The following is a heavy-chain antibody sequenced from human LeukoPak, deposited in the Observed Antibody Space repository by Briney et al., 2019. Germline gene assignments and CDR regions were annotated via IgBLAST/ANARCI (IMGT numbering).Heavy chain of an antibody. D-gene: IGHD6-13*01. CDR1: GFTFSSYS. J-gene: IGHJ4*02. Sequence: GGSLRLSCAASGFTFSSYSMNWVRQAPGKGLEWVSYISSSSSTIYYADSVKGRFTISRDNAKNSLYLQMNSLRAEDTAVYYCAKDPHSSSWSQLYYFDYWGQGTLVTVSS. V-gene: IGHV3-48*01. CDR2: ISSSSSTI. CDR3: AKDPHSSSWSQLYYFDY.